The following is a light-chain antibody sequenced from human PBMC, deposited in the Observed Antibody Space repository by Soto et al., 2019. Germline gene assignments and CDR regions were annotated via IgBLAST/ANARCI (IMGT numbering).Light chain of an antibody. V-gene: IGKV1-5*02. CDR2: DAS. CDR1: QSVSTR. J-gene: IGKJ1*01. CDR3: QQYNSYPWT. Sequence: DIQMTQSPSSLSASVGDRVTIICRASQSVSTRLAWYQQKPGKAPKLLIYDASNLQTGVPSRFSGSGSGTEFTLTISSLQPDDFATYYCQQYNSYPWTFGQGTKGDIK.